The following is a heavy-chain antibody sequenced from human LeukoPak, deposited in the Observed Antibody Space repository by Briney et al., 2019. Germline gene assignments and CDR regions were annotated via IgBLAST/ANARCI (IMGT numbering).Heavy chain of an antibody. CDR1: GGSFSGYY. V-gene: IGHV4-34*01. Sequence: PSETLSLTCAVYGGSFSGYYWSWIRQPPGKGLEWIGEINHSGSTNYNPSLKSRVTISVDTSKNQFSLKLSSVTAADTAVYYCARRQLNWFDPWGQGTLVTVSS. D-gene: IGHD6-13*01. CDR2: INHSGST. CDR3: ARRQLNWFDP. J-gene: IGHJ5*02.